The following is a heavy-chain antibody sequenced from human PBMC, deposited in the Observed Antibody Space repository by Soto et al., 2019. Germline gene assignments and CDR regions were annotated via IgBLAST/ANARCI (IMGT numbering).Heavy chain of an antibody. CDR1: GFTVSNTY. D-gene: IGHD2-2*01. CDR3: ARALPVAKGGFDP. V-gene: IGHV3-53*01. Sequence: GGSLRLSCAASGFTVSNTYMTWVRQPPGKGLECVSVIYTAGGTDYADSVKGRFIISRDNSKNTLYLQMNSLRAEDTAVYYCARALPVAKGGFDPWGQGTLVTVSS. CDR2: IYTAGGT. J-gene: IGHJ5*02.